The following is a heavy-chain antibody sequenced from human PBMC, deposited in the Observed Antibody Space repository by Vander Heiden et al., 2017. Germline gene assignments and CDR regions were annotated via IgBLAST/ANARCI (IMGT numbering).Heavy chain of an antibody. V-gene: IGHV3-33*01. CDR1: GFTFRSYG. CDR3: ARGGSHTHTDGFSF. CDR2: IWYDESKT. D-gene: IGHD1-26*01. J-gene: IGHJ3*01. Sequence: QLVESGGGVVQPGTSLRLPCAASGFTFRSYGIHWVRQAPGKGLEWVAVIWYDESKTYYEDSVKGRFTISRDNFKDTLYLEMNSLRAEDSAVYWCARGGSHTHTDGFSFWGQGTMVSVS.